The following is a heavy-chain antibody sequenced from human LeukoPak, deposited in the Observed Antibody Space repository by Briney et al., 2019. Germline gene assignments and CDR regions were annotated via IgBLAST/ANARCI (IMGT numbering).Heavy chain of an antibody. V-gene: IGHV3-21*01. CDR1: GFTFNSYS. J-gene: IGHJ1*01. Sequence: GGSLRLSCAASGFTFNSYSMYWVRQAPGKGLEWVSSISSSSSHMFYADSVKGRFSISRDNANNSLYLQMNGLRAEDTAVYYCVRDSRNSDGYYFLHCGQGTLVTVSS. CDR3: VRDSRNSDGYYFLH. D-gene: IGHD1-14*01. CDR2: ISSSSSHM.